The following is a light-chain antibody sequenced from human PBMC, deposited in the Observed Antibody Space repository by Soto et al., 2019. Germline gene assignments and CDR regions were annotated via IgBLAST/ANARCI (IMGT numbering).Light chain of an antibody. CDR2: EVS. Sequence: QSVLTQPASASGSPGQSVTISFTGTSSDVGGYNYVSWYQQHPGKAPKLMIYEVSKRPSGVPDRFSGYKSGNTASLTVSGLQAEDEADYYCSSYAGSNNVVFGGGTKLTVL. CDR3: SSYAGSNNVV. CDR1: SSDVGGYNY. V-gene: IGLV2-8*01. J-gene: IGLJ2*01.